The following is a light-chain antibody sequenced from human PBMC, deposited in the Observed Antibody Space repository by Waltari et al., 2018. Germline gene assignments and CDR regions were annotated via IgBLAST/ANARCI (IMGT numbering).Light chain of an antibody. CDR2: YER. V-gene: IGLV3-21*01. CDR3: QVWDTAQGV. CDR1: NIGSYG. J-gene: IGLJ3*02. Sequence: SFVLTQPPSVSLAPGKTARITCGGNNIGSYGVHCYQQRPGQAPVLVIHYERERPSGRPERFSGSNSGKTATLTIRRVEAGDEADYYCQVWDTAQGVFGGGTKLTVL.